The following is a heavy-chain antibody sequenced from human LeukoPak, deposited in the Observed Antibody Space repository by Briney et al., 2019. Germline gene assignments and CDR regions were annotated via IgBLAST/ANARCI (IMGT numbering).Heavy chain of an antibody. CDR2: INPKSGGI. Sequence: ASVKVSCKASGYTFTSYGISWVRQAPGQGLEWMGWINPKSGGINYAQKFQGRVTMTRDTSIRTAYMELSRLRSDDTAVYFCAKNSGYSWQYFFDYWGQGTLVTVSS. J-gene: IGHJ4*02. CDR1: GYTFTSYG. CDR3: AKNSGYSWQYFFDY. D-gene: IGHD6-25*01. V-gene: IGHV1-2*02.